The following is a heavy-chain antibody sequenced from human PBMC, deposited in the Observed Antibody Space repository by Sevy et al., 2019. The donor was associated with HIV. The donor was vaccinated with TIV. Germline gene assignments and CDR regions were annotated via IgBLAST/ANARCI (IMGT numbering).Heavy chain of an antibody. J-gene: IGHJ4*02. D-gene: IGHD4-17*01. Sequence: GGSLRLSCAASGFSFSSFAMGWVRQAPGKGLEWVSAIGGGGGGTFYADSVKGRFTISRDNSKNMLYLQMNSLRDEDTAVYYCAKDQSTVTRDYFHYWGQGTLVTVSS. CDR1: GFSFSSFA. CDR2: IGGGGGGT. V-gene: IGHV3-23*01. CDR3: AKDQSTVTRDYFHY.